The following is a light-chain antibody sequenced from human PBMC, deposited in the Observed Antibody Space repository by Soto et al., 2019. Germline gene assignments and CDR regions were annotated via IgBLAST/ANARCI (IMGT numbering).Light chain of an antibody. CDR3: SSYTTRDTWV. J-gene: IGLJ3*02. CDR1: SNDIGGHDF. V-gene: IGLV2-14*01. CDR2: EVT. Sequence: QSALTQPPSASGSPGQSVTISCTGTSNDIGGHDFVAWHQQHPGKGPRLMIYEVTKRPSGVSNRFSASKSGNTASLTISGLQAEDEADYYCSSYTTRDTWVFGGGTKVTVL.